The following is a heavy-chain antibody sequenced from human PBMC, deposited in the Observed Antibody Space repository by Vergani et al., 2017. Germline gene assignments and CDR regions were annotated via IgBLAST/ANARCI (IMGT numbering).Heavy chain of an antibody. CDR3: AKEDDSSGYYLTGDAFDI. J-gene: IGHJ3*02. CDR2: ISGSGGST. Sequence: EVQLLESGGGLVQPGGSLRLSCAASGFTFDDYAMHWVRQAPGKGLEWVSAISGSGGSTYYADSVKGRFTISRDNSKNTLYLQMNSLRAEDTAVYYCAKEDDSSGYYLTGDAFDIWGQGTMVTVSS. V-gene: IGHV3-23*01. CDR1: GFTFDDYA. D-gene: IGHD3-22*01.